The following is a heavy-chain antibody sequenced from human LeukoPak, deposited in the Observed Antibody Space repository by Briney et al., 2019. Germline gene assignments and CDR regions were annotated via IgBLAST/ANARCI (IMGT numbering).Heavy chain of an antibody. CDR2: IYYSGST. V-gene: IGHV4-59*01. D-gene: IGHD3/OR15-3a*01. Sequence: PSETLSLTCPVAGGSISSYYWSWIRQPPGKGLEWIGYIYYSGSTNYNPSLKSRVTISVDTSKNQFSLKLSSVTAADTAVYYCARDGPYFDPWGQGTLVTVSS. J-gene: IGHJ5*02. CDR1: GGSISSYY. CDR3: ARDGPYFDP.